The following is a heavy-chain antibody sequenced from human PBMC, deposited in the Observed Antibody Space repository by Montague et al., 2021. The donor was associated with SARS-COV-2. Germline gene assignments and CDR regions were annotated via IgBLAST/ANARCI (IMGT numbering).Heavy chain of an antibody. CDR2: IYYSGST. V-gene: IGHV4-39*01. CDR1: GGSISSSSYY. J-gene: IGHJ6*02. Sequence: SETLSLTCTVSGGSISSSSYYWGWIRQPPGKRLEWIGSIYYSGSTYYNPSLKSRVTISVDTSKNQFSLKLSSVTAADTAVYYCARHASYDYSKDLYYYYYYGMDVWGQGTTVTVSS. CDR3: ARHASYDYSKDLYYYYYYGMDV. D-gene: IGHD4-11*01.